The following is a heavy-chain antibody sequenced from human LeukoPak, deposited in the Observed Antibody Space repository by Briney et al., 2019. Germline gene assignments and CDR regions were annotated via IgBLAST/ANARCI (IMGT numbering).Heavy chain of an antibody. V-gene: IGHV3-53*04. CDR2: IYSGGST. J-gene: IGHJ6*02. CDR3: ARSMGSRSYYGMDV. CDR1: GFTVSSNY. Sequence: GGSLRLSCAASGFTVSSNYMSWVRQAPGKGLEWVSIIYSGGSTYYADSVKGRFTISRHNSKNTLYLQMNSLRAEDTAVYYCARSMGSRSYYGMDVWGQGTMVTVSS. D-gene: IGHD2/OR15-2a*01.